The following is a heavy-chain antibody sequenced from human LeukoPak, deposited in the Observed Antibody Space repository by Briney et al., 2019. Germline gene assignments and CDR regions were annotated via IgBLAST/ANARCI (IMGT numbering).Heavy chain of an antibody. D-gene: IGHD3-10*01. V-gene: IGHV1-69*05. CDR2: IIPIFGTA. J-gene: IGHJ5*02. CDR3: ARDSGGSGNWFDP. CDR1: GGTFSSYA. Sequence: SVKVSCKASGGTFSSYAISWVRQAPGQGLEWMGGIIPIFGTANYAQKFQGRVTITTDESTSTAYMELSSLRSEDTVVYYCARDSGGSGNWFDPWGQGTLVTVSS.